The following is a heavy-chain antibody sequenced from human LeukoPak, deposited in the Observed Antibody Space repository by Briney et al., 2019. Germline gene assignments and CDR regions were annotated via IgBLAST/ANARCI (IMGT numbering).Heavy chain of an antibody. CDR3: VRSFRYNWFDP. J-gene: IGHJ5*02. D-gene: IGHD3-10*01. CDR1: GGSFSGYY. CDR2: INHSGST. Sequence: PSETLSLTCAVYGGSFSGYYWSWIRQPPGKGLEWIGEINHSGSTNYNPSLKSRVTISVDTSKNQFSLKLSSVTAADTAVYYCVRSFRYNWFDPWGQGTLVTVSS. V-gene: IGHV4-34*01.